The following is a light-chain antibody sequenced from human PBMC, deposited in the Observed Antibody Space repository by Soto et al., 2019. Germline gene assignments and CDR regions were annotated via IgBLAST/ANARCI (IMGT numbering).Light chain of an antibody. J-gene: IGKJ1*01. CDR2: WAS. Sequence: DIVMTQSPDSLAVSLGERATINCKSSQSVLYSSNNKNYLAWYQHKPGQPPKALIYWASTRESGVPDRFSGSGSGTDFTLTISSLQAEDVAVYYCQQYYTTPWTFGQGTKVDIK. CDR3: QQYYTTPWT. V-gene: IGKV4-1*01. CDR1: QSVLYSSNNKNY.